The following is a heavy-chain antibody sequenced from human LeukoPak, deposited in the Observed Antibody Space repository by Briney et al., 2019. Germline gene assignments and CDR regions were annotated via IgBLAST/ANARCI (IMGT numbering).Heavy chain of an antibody. J-gene: IGHJ4*02. CDR2: LSGSGGTT. D-gene: IGHD3-22*01. Sequence: PGGSLKLSCAASGFTFSSYAMNWVRQAPGKGLEWISTLSGSGGTTYFADYVRGRFTLPRDNSKNTLYLQMNSLRAEDTAVYYCAKDQGSYDSSGYFDYWGQGTQVTVSS. V-gene: IGHV3-23*01. CDR1: GFTFSSYA. CDR3: AKDQGSYDSSGYFDY.